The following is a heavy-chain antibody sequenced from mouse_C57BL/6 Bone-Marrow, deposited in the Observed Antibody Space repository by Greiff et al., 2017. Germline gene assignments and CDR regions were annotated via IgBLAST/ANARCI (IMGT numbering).Heavy chain of an antibody. CDR2: ISSGSNTI. CDR1: GFTFSDYG. J-gene: IGHJ2*01. CDR3: ARPAYYSNYLFYYFDY. D-gene: IGHD2-5*01. V-gene: IGHV5-17*01. Sequence: EVKLVESGGGLVKPGGSLKLSCAASGFTFSDYGMHWVRQAPEKGLEWVSYISSGSNTIYYADTVKGRFTMSRDNAKNTFCLLITSLRSEDTAMYYCARPAYYSNYLFYYFDYWGQGTTLTVSS.